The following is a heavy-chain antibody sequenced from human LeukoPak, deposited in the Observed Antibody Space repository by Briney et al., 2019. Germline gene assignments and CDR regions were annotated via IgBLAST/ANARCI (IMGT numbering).Heavy chain of an antibody. Sequence: GGSLRLSCAASGFTFSSFGMHWVRQAPGKGLEWVAVISYDGSNPYYADSVKGRFTISRDNSKNTLYLQMNSLRAEDAAVYYCAKDHYDYIGGTYRDFDYWGQGTLVTVSS. J-gene: IGHJ4*02. CDR2: ISYDGSNP. CDR3: AKDHYDYIGGTYRDFDY. D-gene: IGHD3-16*02. V-gene: IGHV3-30*18. CDR1: GFTFSSFG.